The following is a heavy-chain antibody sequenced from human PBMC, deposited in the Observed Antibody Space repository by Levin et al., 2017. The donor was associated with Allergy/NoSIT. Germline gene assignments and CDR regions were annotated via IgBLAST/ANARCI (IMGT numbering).Heavy chain of an antibody. J-gene: IGHJ3*02. D-gene: IGHD3-22*01. V-gene: IGHV3-15*07. CDR2: IKSKTDGGTT. CDR3: TTDAMIVVVIEDAFDI. Sequence: GGSLRLSCAASGFTFSNAWMNWVRQAPGKGLEWVGRIKSKTDGGTTDYAAPVKGRFTISRDDSKNTLYLQMNSLKTEDTAVYYCTTDAMIVVVIEDAFDIWGQGTMVTVSS. CDR1: GFTFSNAW.